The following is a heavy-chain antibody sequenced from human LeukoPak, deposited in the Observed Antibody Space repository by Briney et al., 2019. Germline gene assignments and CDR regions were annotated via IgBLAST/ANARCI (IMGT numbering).Heavy chain of an antibody. D-gene: IGHD4/OR15-4a*01. Sequence: PGGSLRLSCAASGFTFSSYWMSWVRQAPGKGLEWVSFIYSDNTHYSDSVKGRFTISRDDSKNTLYLQMNSLRAEDTAVYYCARRAGAYSHPYDYWGQGTLVTVSS. CDR3: ARRAGAYSHPYDY. V-gene: IGHV3-53*01. J-gene: IGHJ4*02. CDR2: IYSDNT. CDR1: GFTFSSYW.